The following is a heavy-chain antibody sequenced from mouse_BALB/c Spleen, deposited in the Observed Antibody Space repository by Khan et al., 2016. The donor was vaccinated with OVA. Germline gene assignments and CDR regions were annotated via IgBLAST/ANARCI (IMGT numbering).Heavy chain of an antibody. CDR2: IYTYTGQP. V-gene: IGHV9-3-1*01. CDR1: GHTFTKYG. Sequence: LVESGPELKKPGETVKISCKASGHTFTKYGMNWVKQAPGKGLKWMGWIYTYTGQPTYADDFNGRFAFSLETSASTAYLQINNLKNEDTATYLCARPPYFAYVLDNWGQGTSVTVSS. CDR3: ARPPYFAYVLDN. D-gene: IGHD2-10*01. J-gene: IGHJ4*01.